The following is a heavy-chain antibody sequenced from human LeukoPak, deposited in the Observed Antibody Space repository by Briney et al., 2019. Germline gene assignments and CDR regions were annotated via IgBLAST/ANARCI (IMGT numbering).Heavy chain of an antibody. V-gene: IGHV3-15*01. Sequence: PGGSLRLSCAASGFTFSSYAMNWVRQAPGKGLEWVGRIIDGGTTDYAAPVKGRFTVSRDDSINTLYLQMSSLKTEDTAVYYCAAQGGSGDLRYWGQGTLVTVSS. CDR3: AAQGGSGDLRY. CDR2: IIDGGTT. D-gene: IGHD4-17*01. J-gene: IGHJ4*02. CDR1: GFTFSSYA.